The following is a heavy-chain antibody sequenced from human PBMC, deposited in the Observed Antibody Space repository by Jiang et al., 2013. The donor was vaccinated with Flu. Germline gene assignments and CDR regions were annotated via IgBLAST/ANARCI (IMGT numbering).Heavy chain of an antibody. CDR3: AKDPFGPLHLYYGMDV. CDR2: ISYDGSNK. CDR1: GFIFSNYG. D-gene: IGHD3-16*01. Sequence: QLVESGGGVVQPDRSLRLSCAASGFIFSNYGMNWVRQAPGKGLEWVAVISYDGSNKDYRESVQGRFTISRDNSKNTVYLQMNRLRLEDAAVYYCAKDPFGPLHLYYGMDVWGQGTTVTVSS. J-gene: IGHJ6*02. V-gene: IGHV3-30*18.